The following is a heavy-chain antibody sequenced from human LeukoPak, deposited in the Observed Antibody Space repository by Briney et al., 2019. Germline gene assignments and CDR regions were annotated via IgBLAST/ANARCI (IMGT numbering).Heavy chain of an antibody. D-gene: IGHD6-13*01. CDR3: ARGPPHSSSWYHY. CDR2: INHSGST. J-gene: IGHJ4*02. CDR1: GESFSGYY. V-gene: IGHV4-34*01. Sequence: SEALSLTCAVYGESFSGYYWSWIRQPPGKGLEWIGEINHSGSTNYNPSLKSRVTISVDTSKNQFSLKLSSVTAADTAVYYCARGPPHSSSWYHYWGQGTLVTVSS.